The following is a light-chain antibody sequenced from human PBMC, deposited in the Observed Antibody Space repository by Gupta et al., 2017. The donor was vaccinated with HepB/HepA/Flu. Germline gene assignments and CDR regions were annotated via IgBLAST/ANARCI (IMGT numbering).Light chain of an antibody. V-gene: IGKV1-39*01. CDR2: AAS. CDR3: QQTYNPPWA. J-gene: IGKJ1*01. Sequence: DIQMTQSPSSLSASVGDRVTITCRASQTISIYLNWYQQKPGKAPKLLIYAASSLQRGVPSRFSGSGSGTDFTLTISTLQPEDFATYYCQQTYNPPWAFGQGTKVEIK. CDR1: QTISIY.